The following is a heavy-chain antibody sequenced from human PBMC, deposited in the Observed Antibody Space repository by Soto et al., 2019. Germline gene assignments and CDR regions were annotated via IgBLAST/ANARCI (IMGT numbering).Heavy chain of an antibody. V-gene: IGHV4-59*01. D-gene: IGHD2-15*01. CDR2: IYYSGST. CDR1: GGSISSYY. Sequence: PSETLSLTCTVSGGSISSYYWSWIRQPPGKGLEWIGYIYYSGSTNYNPSLKSRVTISVDTSKNQFSLKLSSVTAADTAVYYCARDPRGYCSGGSRVADAFDIWGQGTMVTVSS. J-gene: IGHJ3*02. CDR3: ARDPRGYCSGGSRVADAFDI.